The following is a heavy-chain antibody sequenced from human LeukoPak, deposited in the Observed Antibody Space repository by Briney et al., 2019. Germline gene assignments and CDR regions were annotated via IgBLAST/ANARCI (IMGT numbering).Heavy chain of an antibody. V-gene: IGHV3-9*01. Sequence: GGSLRLSCTASGFTFDTYAMHWVRHAPGKGLEWVSGISWNSNNIVYADSVKGRFTISRDNAKNSLYLQMHSLRAEDTAFYYCAKDIGPLTYYYDSSGYSGAFEYWGQGTLVTVSS. CDR3: AKDIGPLTYYYDSSGYSGAFEY. CDR1: GFTFDTYA. CDR2: ISWNSNNI. J-gene: IGHJ4*02. D-gene: IGHD3-22*01.